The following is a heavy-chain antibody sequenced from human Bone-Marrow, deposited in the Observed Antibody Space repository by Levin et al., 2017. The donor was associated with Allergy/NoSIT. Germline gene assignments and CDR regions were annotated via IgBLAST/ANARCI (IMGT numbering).Heavy chain of an antibody. J-gene: IGHJ4*02. CDR2: ISGSGGST. CDR3: AKAGSGYDPYYFDY. D-gene: IGHD5-12*01. CDR1: GFTFSSYA. Sequence: GESLKISCAASGFTFSSYAMSWVRQAPGKGLEWVSAISGSGGSTYYADSVKGRFTISRDNSKNTLYLQMNSLRAEDTAVYYCAKAGSGYDPYYFDYWGQGTLVTVSS. V-gene: IGHV3-23*01.